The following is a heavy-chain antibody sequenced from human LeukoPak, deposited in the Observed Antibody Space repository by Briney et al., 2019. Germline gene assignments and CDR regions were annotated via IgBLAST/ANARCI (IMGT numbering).Heavy chain of an antibody. CDR2: IIPIFGTA. D-gene: IGHD1-1*01. J-gene: IGHJ6*03. CDR1: GGTFSSYA. V-gene: IGHV1-69*05. CDR3: ARAASTGTFDYYYYYMDV. Sequence: SAKVSCKASGGTFSSYAISWVRQAPGQGLEWMGGIIPIFGTANYAQKFQRRVTITTDESTSTAYMELSSLRSEDTAVYYCARAASTGTFDYYYYYMDVWGKGTTVTVSS.